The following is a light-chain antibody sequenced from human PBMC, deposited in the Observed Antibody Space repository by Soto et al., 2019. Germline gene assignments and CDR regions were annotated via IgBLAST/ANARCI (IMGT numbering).Light chain of an antibody. J-gene: IGLJ3*02. Sequence: QTVVTQEPSFSVSPGGTVTLTCGLSSDSVSASHFPSWYQQTPGQAPRTLIYNTNTRSSGVPDRFSGSKSGNTASLTISGLQPEDEADYYCLSYTSANTRVFGGGTKVTVL. CDR3: LSYTSANTRV. V-gene: IGLV8-61*01. CDR2: NTN. CDR1: SDSVSASHF.